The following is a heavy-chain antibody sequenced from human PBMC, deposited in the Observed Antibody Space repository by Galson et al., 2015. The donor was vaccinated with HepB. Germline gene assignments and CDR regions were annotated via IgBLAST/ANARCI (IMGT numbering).Heavy chain of an antibody. D-gene: IGHD2-15*01. CDR3: ATGGIVVVASAPIGGAFDI. CDR1: RSTFTTLA. Sequence: SLRLSCAASRSTFTTLAMHWVRQAPGKGLEWVAVISYDGSSKYYADSVKGRLTISRDNSRNRLHLQMSSLRAEDTAVYYCATGGIVVVASAPIGGAFDIWGRGTMVTVSS. J-gene: IGHJ3*02. V-gene: IGHV3-30*04. CDR2: ISYDGSSK.